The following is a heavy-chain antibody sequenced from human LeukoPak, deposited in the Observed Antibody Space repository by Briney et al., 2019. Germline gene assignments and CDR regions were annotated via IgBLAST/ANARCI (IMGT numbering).Heavy chain of an antibody. Sequence: SETLSLTCAVSGYSITSVYWWGWIRQTPGRGLEWIGSRHHSGSTSYNPSLKSRVTISVDTSKNQFSLRLSSVTAADTAVYYCARVGGNDSTGHYSVDYWGQGTLVTVSS. J-gene: IGHJ4*02. V-gene: IGHV4-38-2*01. CDR2: RHHSGST. CDR3: ARVGGNDSTGHYSVDY. CDR1: GYSITSVYW. D-gene: IGHD3-22*01.